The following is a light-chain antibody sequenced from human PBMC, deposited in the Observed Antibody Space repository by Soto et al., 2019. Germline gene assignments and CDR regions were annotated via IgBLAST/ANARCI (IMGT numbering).Light chain of an antibody. V-gene: IGLV2-14*01. CDR2: DVS. CDR3: TSYSSSSTLVV. J-gene: IGLJ2*01. Sequence: QCALTQPASVSGSPGQSITISCTGTSSDVGGYNYVSWYQQHPGKGPKLLIYDVSYRPSGVSNRFSGSKSGNTASLTISGLQAEDEADYYCTSYSSSSTLVVFGGGTKLTVL. CDR1: SSDVGGYNY.